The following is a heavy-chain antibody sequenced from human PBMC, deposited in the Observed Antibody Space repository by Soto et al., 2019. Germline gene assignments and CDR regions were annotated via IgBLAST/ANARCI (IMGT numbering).Heavy chain of an antibody. Sequence: PGGSLRLSCAASGFTFDDYTLHWVREAPGKGLEWVSLISWDGGSAYYADSVRVRCTISRDYSKDSLYLQIISLRAEDTDLYFCAKDGTPDGYAGAFDVWGQGTIVTVS. CDR1: GFTFDDYT. CDR3: AKDGTPDGYAGAFDV. D-gene: IGHD5-18*01. CDR2: ISWDGGSA. V-gene: IGHV3-43*01. J-gene: IGHJ3*01.